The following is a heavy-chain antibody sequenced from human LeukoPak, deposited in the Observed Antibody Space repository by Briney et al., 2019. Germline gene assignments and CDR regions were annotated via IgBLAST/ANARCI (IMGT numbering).Heavy chain of an antibody. Sequence: GGSLRLSCAASGFTFSSYWMSWVRQAPGKGLEWVASIKQDGSEKYYVDSVKGRFTISRDNAKNSLYLQMNSLRAEDTAVYYCAREGYCSGGSCYEFQHWGQGTLVTVSS. CDR3: AREGYCSGGSCYEFQH. CDR2: IKQDGSEK. V-gene: IGHV3-7*01. J-gene: IGHJ1*01. D-gene: IGHD2-15*01. CDR1: GFTFSSYW.